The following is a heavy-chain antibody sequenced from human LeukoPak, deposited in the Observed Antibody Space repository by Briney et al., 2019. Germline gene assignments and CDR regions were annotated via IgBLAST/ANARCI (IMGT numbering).Heavy chain of an antibody. CDR1: GFTFKNAW. J-gene: IGHJ4*02. D-gene: IGHD6-13*01. V-gene: IGHV3-15*01. Sequence: GGSLRLSCAAYGFTFKNAWINWVRQAPGKGLEWVGLIKSKTDGETADYAAPVKGRFTVSRDDSKNTLYLQMNSLKTENTAVYNCITDAATIAAAGTGPYWGQGTLVTVSS. CDR2: IKSKTDGETA. CDR3: ITDAATIAAAGTGPY.